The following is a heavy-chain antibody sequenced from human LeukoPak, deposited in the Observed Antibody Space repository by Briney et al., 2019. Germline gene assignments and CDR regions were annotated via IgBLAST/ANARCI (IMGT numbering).Heavy chain of an antibody. V-gene: IGHV3-30*02. CDR3: AKGREWLTYYCYMDV. Sequence: GGSLRLSCAASGFTFSSYGMHWVRQAPGKGLEWVAFIRYDGSNKYYADSVKGRFTISRDNSKNTLYLQMNSLRAEDTAVYYCAKGREWLTYYCYMDVWGKGTTVTVSS. CDR1: GFTFSSYG. CDR2: IRYDGSNK. D-gene: IGHD5-12*01. J-gene: IGHJ6*03.